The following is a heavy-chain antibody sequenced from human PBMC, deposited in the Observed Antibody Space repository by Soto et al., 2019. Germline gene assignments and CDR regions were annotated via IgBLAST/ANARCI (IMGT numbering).Heavy chain of an antibody. Sequence: QVQLVQSGAEVTKPGASVKVSCKASGYTFTSYDINWVRQATGQGLEWMGWMSPNSGATGYAQKFKGRATMTRDTSISTVYMELSNLRSEDTAIYYCARGVDNGVDVWGQGSTVTVSS. CDR3: ARGVDNGVDV. D-gene: IGHD2-8*01. CDR2: MSPNSGAT. CDR1: GYTFTSYD. V-gene: IGHV1-8*01. J-gene: IGHJ6*02.